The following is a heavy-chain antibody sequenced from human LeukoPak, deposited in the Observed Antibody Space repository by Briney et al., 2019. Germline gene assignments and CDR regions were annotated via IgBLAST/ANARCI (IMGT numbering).Heavy chain of an antibody. Sequence: ASVKVSCKASGYTFTGYYMHWVRQAPGQGLEWMGRINPNSGGTNYAQKFQGRVTMTRDTSISTAYMELSRLRSDDTAVYYCALDTTTYNWFDPWGQGTLVTVSS. D-gene: IGHD4-17*01. V-gene: IGHV1-2*06. CDR3: ALDTTTYNWFDP. CDR1: GYTFTGYY. J-gene: IGHJ5*02. CDR2: INPNSGGT.